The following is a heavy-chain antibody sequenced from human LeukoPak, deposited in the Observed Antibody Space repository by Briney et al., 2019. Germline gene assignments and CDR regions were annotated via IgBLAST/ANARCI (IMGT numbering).Heavy chain of an antibody. V-gene: IGHV1-2*02. CDR2: INPNSGGT. D-gene: IGHD3-22*01. CDR3: ARDALNYYDSSGHFDY. Sequence: ASVKVSCKASGYTFTGYYMHWVRQAPGQGLEWMGWINPNSGGTNYAQKFQGRVTMTRDTSISTAYMELSRLRSDDTAVYYCARDALNYYDSSGHFDYRGQGTLVTVSS. J-gene: IGHJ4*02. CDR1: GYTFTGYY.